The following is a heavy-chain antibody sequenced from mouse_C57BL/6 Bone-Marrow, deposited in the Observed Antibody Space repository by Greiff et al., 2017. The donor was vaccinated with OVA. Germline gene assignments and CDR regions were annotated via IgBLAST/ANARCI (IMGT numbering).Heavy chain of an antibody. V-gene: IGHV5-6*01. D-gene: IGHD4-1*01. Sequence: EVQLVESGGDLVKPGGSLKLSCAASGFTFSSYGMSWVRQTPDKRLEWVATISSGGSYTYYPDSVKGRFTISRDNAKNTLYLQMSSLKSEDTAMYYCARHRLGRYYFDVWGTGTTVTVSS. J-gene: IGHJ1*03. CDR2: ISSGGSYT. CDR3: ARHRLGRYYFDV. CDR1: GFTFSSYG.